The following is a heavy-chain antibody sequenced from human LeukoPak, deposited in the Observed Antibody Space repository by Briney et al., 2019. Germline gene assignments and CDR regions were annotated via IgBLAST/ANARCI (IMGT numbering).Heavy chain of an antibody. J-gene: IGHJ4*02. V-gene: IGHV3-23*01. D-gene: IGHD5-12*01. CDR1: GFTFSSYA. CDR2: ISGSGGST. CDR3: ARLYSGYDRVDY. Sequence: GGSLRLSCAASGFTFSSYAMSWVRQAPGKGLEWVSAISGSGGSTYFADSVKGRFTISRHNSKNTLYLQMNSLRAEDTAVYYCARLYSGYDRVDYWGQGTLVTVSS.